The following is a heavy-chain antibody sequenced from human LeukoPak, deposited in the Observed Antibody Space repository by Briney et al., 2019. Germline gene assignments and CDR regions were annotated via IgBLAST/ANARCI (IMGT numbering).Heavy chain of an antibody. CDR2: ISGSGGST. D-gene: IGHD3-22*01. J-gene: IGHJ4*02. V-gene: IGHV3-23*01. CDR1: GFTFSSYG. CDR3: AKFHYYDSSGSSDY. Sequence: GGTLRLSCAASGFTFSSYGMSWVRQAPGKGLEWVSAISGSGGSTYYADSVKGRFTISRDNSKNTLCLQMNSLRAEDTAVYYCAKFHYYDSSGSSDYWGQGTLVTVSS.